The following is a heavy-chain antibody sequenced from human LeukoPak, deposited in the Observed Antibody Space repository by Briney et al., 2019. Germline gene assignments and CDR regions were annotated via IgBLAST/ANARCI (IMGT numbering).Heavy chain of an antibody. CDR3: ARDQDQYYYGMDV. V-gene: IGHV1-2*02. CDR2: INPSSGGT. CDR1: GYTFTGYY. Sequence: GASVKVSCKASGYTFTGYYMHWVRQAPGQGLEWMGWINPSSGGTNYAQKFQGRVTMTRDTSISTAYMELSRLRSDDTAVYYCARDQDQYYYGMDVWGQGTTVTVSS. J-gene: IGHJ6*02.